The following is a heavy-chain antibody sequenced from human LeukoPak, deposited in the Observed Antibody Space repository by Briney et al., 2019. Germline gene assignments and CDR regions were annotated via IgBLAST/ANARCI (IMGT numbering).Heavy chain of an antibody. CDR2: ISSSGSTI. D-gene: IGHD6-13*01. CDR1: GFTFSDYY. V-gene: IGHV3-11*01. Sequence: SGGSLRLSCAASGFTFSDYYMSWIRQAPGKGLEWVSYISSSGSTIYYADSVKGRFTISRDNAKNSLYLQMNSLRAEDTAVYYCARVHNSAAAGPNWFDPWGQGTLVTVSS. J-gene: IGHJ5*02. CDR3: ARVHNSAAAGPNWFDP.